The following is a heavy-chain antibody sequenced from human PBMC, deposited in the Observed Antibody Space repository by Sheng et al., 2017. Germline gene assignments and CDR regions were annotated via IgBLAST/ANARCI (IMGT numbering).Heavy chain of an antibody. J-gene: IGHJ4*02. D-gene: IGHD3-22*01. CDR2: IIPIFGTA. V-gene: IGHV1-69*13. CDR1: GGTFSSYA. Sequence: QVQLVQSGAEVKKPGSSVKVSCKASGGTFSSYAISWVRQAPGQGLEWMGGIIPIFGTANYAQKFQGRVTITADESTSTAYMELSSLRSEDTAVYYCARPLRPHYDSSGYYPPSFDYWGQGTLVTVSS. CDR3: ARPLRPHYDSSGYYPPSFDY.